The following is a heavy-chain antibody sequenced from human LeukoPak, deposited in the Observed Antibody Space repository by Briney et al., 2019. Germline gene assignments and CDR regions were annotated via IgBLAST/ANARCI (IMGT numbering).Heavy chain of an antibody. CDR2: IIPIFGTA. CDR3: VGDGDSYVPLFDY. J-gene: IGHJ4*02. D-gene: IGHD2-21*02. Sequence: ASVKVSCKASGGTFSSYAISWVRQAPGQGLEWMGGIIPIFGTANYAQKFQGRVTITADESTSTAYMELSSLRSEDTAVYYCVGDGDSYVPLFDYWGQGTLVTVSS. CDR1: GGTFSSYA. V-gene: IGHV1-69*13.